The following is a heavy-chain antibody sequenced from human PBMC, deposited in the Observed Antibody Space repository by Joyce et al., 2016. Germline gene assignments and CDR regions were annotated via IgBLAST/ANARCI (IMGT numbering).Heavy chain of an antibody. Sequence: QVQLVASGVGVVRPGGSLRLSCAASGFTFSSYVMHWVRQGQGRGLEWVAVLSYDESHEYYAGSVKGRFTISRDNSKNTLYLQMNGLRAEDTAVYYCAGERFGYWGQGTLVTVSS. CDR1: GFTFSSYV. J-gene: IGHJ4*02. CDR2: LSYDESHE. V-gene: IGHV3-30-3*01. CDR3: AGERFGY.